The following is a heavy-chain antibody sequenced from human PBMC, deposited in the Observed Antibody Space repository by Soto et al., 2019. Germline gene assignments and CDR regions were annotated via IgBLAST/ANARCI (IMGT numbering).Heavy chain of an antibody. Sequence: SLRLSCAASGFTLSSYSMNWVRQAPGKGLEWVSSISSSSSYIYYADSVKGRFTISRDNAKNSLYLQMNSLRAEDTAVYYCARDRTNYYGSGSYYPYAFDIWGQGTMVTVSS. V-gene: IGHV3-21*01. CDR3: ARDRTNYYGSGSYYPYAFDI. D-gene: IGHD3-10*01. CDR1: GFTLSSYS. CDR2: ISSSSSYI. J-gene: IGHJ3*02.